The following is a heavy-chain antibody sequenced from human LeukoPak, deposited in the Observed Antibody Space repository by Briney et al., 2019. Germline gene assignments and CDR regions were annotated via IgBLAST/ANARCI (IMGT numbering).Heavy chain of an antibody. CDR2: ISYDGSNK. D-gene: IGHD5-12*01. J-gene: IGHJ4*02. V-gene: IGHV3-30*03. CDR3: ARDEGGSLDY. Sequence: GGSLRLSCAASGFTFSSYGMHWVRQAPGKGLEWVAVISYDGSNKYYADSVKGRFTISRDNSKNSLYLQMNSLRAEDTAVYYCARDEGGSLDYWGQGTLVTVSS. CDR1: GFTFSSYG.